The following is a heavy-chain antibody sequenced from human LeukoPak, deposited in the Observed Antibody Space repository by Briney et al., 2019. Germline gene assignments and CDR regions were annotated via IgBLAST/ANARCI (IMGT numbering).Heavy chain of an antibody. J-gene: IGHJ5*02. CDR2: INPNSGGT. CDR1: GYTFTGYY. Sequence: ASVKVSCKASGYTFTGYYMHWVRQAPGQGLEWMGWINPNSGGTNYAQKFQGRVTMSRDTSISKAYMELSRLRSDDTAVYYCAREKRAMVGHFDPWGQGTLVTVSS. CDR3: AREKRAMVGHFDP. D-gene: IGHD4/OR15-4a*01. V-gene: IGHV1-2*02.